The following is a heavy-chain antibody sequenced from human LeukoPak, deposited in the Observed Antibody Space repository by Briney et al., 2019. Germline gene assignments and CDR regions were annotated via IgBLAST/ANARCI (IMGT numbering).Heavy chain of an antibody. Sequence: SETLSLTCTVSGVSVSSGSYYCSWIRQPPGKGLEWIGYIYYSGSTNYNPSLKSRVTISVDTSKNRFSLKLSSVTAADTAVYYCAREGYDILTGYYRAYNWFDPWGQGTLVTVSS. V-gene: IGHV4-61*01. CDR1: GVSVSSGSYY. CDR3: AREGYDILTGYYRAYNWFDP. J-gene: IGHJ5*02. CDR2: IYYSGST. D-gene: IGHD3-9*01.